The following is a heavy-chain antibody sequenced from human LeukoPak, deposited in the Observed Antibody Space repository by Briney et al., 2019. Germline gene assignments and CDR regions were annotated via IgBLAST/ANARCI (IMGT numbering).Heavy chain of an antibody. J-gene: IGHJ4*02. D-gene: IGHD4-17*01. CDR1: GFTFSSYG. V-gene: IGHV3-74*01. CDR3: GTVFEY. Sequence: GWSLRLSCAASGFTFSSYGMHWVRQDPGKGLVWVSRIDGDGTGTSYADSVKGRFTISRDNAKNTLYLQMNSLRVEDTAVYYCGTVFEYWGQGVLVTVSS. CDR2: IDGDGTGT.